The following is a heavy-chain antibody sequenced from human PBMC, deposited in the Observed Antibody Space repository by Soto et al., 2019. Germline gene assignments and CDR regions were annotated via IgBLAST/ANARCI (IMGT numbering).Heavy chain of an antibody. V-gene: IGHV3-30*18. J-gene: IGHJ4*02. Sequence: VQLVESGGGVVQPGRSLRLSCAASGLTFSTYGFHWVRQAPGKGLEWVAVISNDVRNIHYAESVKGRFTISRDNSKNTLYLQMNSLRPNDTAVYYCVKDSLGGMTPVFMPGPDWGQGTLVTFSS. CDR2: ISNDVRNI. D-gene: IGHD2-2*01. CDR1: GLTFSTYG. CDR3: VKDSLGGMTPVFMPGPD.